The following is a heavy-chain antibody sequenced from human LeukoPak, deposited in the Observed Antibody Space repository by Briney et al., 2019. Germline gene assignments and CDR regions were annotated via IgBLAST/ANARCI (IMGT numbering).Heavy chain of an antibody. Sequence: SETLSLTCTVSGGSISSYYWSWIRQPPGKGLEWSGYIYYSGSTNYNPSLKSRVTISVDTSKNQFSLKLSSVTAADTAVYYCARQYYYGSGRYYYGMDVWGQGTTVTVSS. V-gene: IGHV4-59*08. J-gene: IGHJ6*02. D-gene: IGHD3-10*01. CDR3: ARQYYYGSGRYYYGMDV. CDR2: IYYSGST. CDR1: GGSISSYY.